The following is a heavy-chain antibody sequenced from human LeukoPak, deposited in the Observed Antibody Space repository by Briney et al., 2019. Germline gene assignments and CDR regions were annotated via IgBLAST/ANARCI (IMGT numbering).Heavy chain of an antibody. Sequence: PGGSLRLSCAASGFTFSSYGMHWVRQAPGKGLEWVAVIWYDGSNKYYADSVKGRFTISRGNSKNTLYLQMNSLRAEDTAVYYCARGSGSYYDSTDYWGQGTLVTVSS. J-gene: IGHJ4*02. CDR1: GFTFSSYG. V-gene: IGHV3-33*01. D-gene: IGHD3-22*01. CDR2: IWYDGSNK. CDR3: ARGSGSYYDSTDY.